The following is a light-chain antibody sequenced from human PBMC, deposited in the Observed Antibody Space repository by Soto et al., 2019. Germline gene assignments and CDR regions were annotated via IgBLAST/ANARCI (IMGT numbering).Light chain of an antibody. CDR2: SDD. V-gene: IGLV1-44*01. J-gene: IGLJ1*01. CDR1: SSNIGSNA. CDR3: AAWNDNLNGPGYV. Sequence: HSVLTQPPSASGTPGQRVSISCSGSSSNIGSNAVNWYQQLPGTAPKLLIYSDDQRPSGVPDRFSGSKSGTSASLAISGLQSEDEADYFCAAWNDNLNGPGYVFGTGTKVTVL.